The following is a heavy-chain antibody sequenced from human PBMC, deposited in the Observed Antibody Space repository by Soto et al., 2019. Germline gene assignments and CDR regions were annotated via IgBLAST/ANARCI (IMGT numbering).Heavy chain of an antibody. V-gene: IGHV1-18*01. D-gene: IGHD3-16*02. CDR3: ARTVLRLGELSLYGEDY. CDR2: ISGYNGTT. CDR1: GYTFTRYG. Sequence: QVQLVQSGAEVKKPGASVKVSCKASGYTFTRYGINWVRQAPGQGPEWMGWISGYNGTTHYAQKLQGRVTMTTDTSTTTAYMELRSLRSDDTAVYFCARTVLRLGELSLYGEDYWGQGTLVNVSS. J-gene: IGHJ4*02.